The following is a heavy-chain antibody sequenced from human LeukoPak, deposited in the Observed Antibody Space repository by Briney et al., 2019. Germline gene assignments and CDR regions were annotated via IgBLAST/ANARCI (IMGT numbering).Heavy chain of an antibody. CDR3: ARETSSGWVNWFDP. J-gene: IGHJ5*02. CDR2: IWYDGSNK. V-gene: IGHV3-33*01. CDR1: GFTFSSYG. D-gene: IGHD6-19*01. Sequence: PGGSLRLSCAASGFTFSSYGMHWVRQAPGKGLEWVAVIWYDGSNKYYADSVKGRFTISRDNSKNTLYLQMNSLRAEDTAVYYCARETSSGWVNWFDPWGQGTLVTVSS.